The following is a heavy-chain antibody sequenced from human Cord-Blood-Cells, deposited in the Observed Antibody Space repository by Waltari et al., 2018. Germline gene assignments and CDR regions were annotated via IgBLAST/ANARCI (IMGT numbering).Heavy chain of an antibody. CDR2: FDPEDGET. CDR3: ATYRLVVPAAIQYLAFDP. Sequence: QVQLVQSGAEVKKPGASVKVSCKVSGYTLTELSMHWVRQAPGKGLEWMGGFDPEDGETIYAHTVQGRVTMTEDTSTDTAYMELSSLRSEDTAVYYCATYRLVVPAAIQYLAFDPWGQGTLVTVSS. J-gene: IGHJ5*02. V-gene: IGHV1-24*01. CDR1: GYTLTELS. D-gene: IGHD2-2*02.